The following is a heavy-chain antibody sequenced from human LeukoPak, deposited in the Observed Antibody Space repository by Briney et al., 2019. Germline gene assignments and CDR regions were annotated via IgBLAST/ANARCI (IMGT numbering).Heavy chain of an antibody. CDR2: IYYSGST. CDR3: ARDGRGYSYEGGQRYYYGMDV. J-gene: IGHJ6*02. D-gene: IGHD5-18*01. V-gene: IGHV4-59*01. Sequence: PSETLSLTCTVSGGSLSNYYWSWIRQPPGKGLEWIGYIYYSGSTSYNPSLKSRVTISVDTSKNQFSLKLSSVTAADTAVYYCARDGRGYSYEGGQRYYYGMDVWGQGTTVTVSS. CDR1: GGSLSNYY.